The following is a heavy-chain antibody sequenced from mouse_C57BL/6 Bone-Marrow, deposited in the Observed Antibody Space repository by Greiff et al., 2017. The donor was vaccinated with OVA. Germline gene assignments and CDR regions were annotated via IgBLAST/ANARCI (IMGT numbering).Heavy chain of an antibody. J-gene: IGHJ3*01. Sequence: EVKLEESGPGLVKPSQSLSLTCSVTGYSITSGYYWNWIRQFPGNKLEWMGYIRYDGSNNYNPSLKNRISITRDTSKNQFFLKLNSVTTEDTATDYCARGALFYGSSYVWFAYWGQGTLVTVSA. CDR3: ARGALFYGSSYVWFAY. CDR1: GYSITSGYY. V-gene: IGHV3-6*01. D-gene: IGHD1-1*01. CDR2: IRYDGSN.